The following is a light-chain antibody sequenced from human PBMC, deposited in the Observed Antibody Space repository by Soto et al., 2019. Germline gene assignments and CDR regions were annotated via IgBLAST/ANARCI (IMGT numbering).Light chain of an antibody. CDR2: AAS. J-gene: IGKJ1*01. Sequence: AIRRTQSPSSLSASTGDRVTITCRASQGISSYLAWYQQKPGKAPKLLIYAASTLQSGVPSRFSGSGSGTDVTLTISCLQSEEFATYYCQQDYSYPPAFDQGTKVEIK. CDR1: QGISSY. CDR3: QQDYSYPPA. V-gene: IGKV1-8*01.